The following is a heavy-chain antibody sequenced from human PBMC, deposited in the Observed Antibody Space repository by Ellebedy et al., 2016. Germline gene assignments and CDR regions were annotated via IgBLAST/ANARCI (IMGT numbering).Heavy chain of an antibody. Sequence: ASVKVSCKASGYRFSTYGISWVRQAPGQGLKWMGWISGYNGDTKYAQKFQGRLSMATDTSTSTAYMELRSLKSDDTAVYYCARDRSYNILTGHYNIMGSDYWGQGTLVTVSS. CDR3: ARDRSYNILTGHYNIMGSDY. CDR1: GYRFSTYG. CDR2: ISGYNGDT. V-gene: IGHV1-18*01. J-gene: IGHJ4*02. D-gene: IGHD3-9*01.